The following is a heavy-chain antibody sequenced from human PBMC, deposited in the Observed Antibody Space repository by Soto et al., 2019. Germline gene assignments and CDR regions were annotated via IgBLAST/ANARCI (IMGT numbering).Heavy chain of an antibody. J-gene: IGHJ3*02. CDR3: ARAMAAPLANAGLKYYYDSSGYYLGAFDI. V-gene: IGHV2-70*02. CDR1: GFSLSTSGMC. D-gene: IGHD3-22*01. CDR2: IDWDDDK. Sequence: SGPTLVNPTQTLTLTCTFSGFSLSTSGMCVSWIRQPPGKALEWLALIDWDDDKYYSTSLKTRLTISKDTSKNQVVLTMTNMDPVDTAVYCCARAMAAPLANAGLKYYYDSSGYYLGAFDIWGQGTRVTVSS.